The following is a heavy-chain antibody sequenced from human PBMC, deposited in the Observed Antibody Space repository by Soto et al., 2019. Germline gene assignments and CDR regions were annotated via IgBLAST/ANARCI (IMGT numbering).Heavy chain of an antibody. J-gene: IGHJ5*02. D-gene: IGHD6-13*01. V-gene: IGHV4-59*01. Sequence: SETLSLTCTLSGGSIGSYYWSWMRQPPGKGLEWIGYIYYSGSTNYNPSLKSRVTISVDTSKNQFSLKLSSVTDADTAVYYCAREHYSSSPLKGRWFDPWGQGTLVTVSS. CDR1: GGSIGSYY. CDR2: IYYSGST. CDR3: AREHYSSSPLKGRWFDP.